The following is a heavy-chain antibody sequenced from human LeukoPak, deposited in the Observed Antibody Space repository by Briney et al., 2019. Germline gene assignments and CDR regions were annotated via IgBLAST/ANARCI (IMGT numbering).Heavy chain of an antibody. CDR1: GGSISSYY. CDR2: IYTSGST. J-gene: IGHJ6*02. D-gene: IGHD3-22*01. V-gene: IGHV4-4*07. CDR3: ARDYYYDSSGYYQEYGMDV. Sequence: SETLSLTCTVSGGSISSYYWSWIRQPAGKGLEWIGRIYTSGSTNYNPSLKSRVTVSVDTSKNQFSLKLSSVTAADKAVYYCARDYYYDSSGYYQEYGMDVWGQGTTVTVSS.